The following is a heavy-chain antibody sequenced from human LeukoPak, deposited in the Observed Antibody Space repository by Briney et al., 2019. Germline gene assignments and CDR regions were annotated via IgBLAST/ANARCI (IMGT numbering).Heavy chain of an antibody. Sequence: SETLSLTCAVYGGSFSGYYWSWIRQPPGKGLEWIGEIDHSGSTYYHPSLKSRLTISADTSKNHFSLKLSSVTAADTAVYFCSRQYDLYYFDSWGQGTLVTVSS. CDR2: IDHSGST. CDR3: SRQYDLYYFDS. V-gene: IGHV4-34*01. CDR1: GGSFSGYY. J-gene: IGHJ4*02. D-gene: IGHD3-16*01.